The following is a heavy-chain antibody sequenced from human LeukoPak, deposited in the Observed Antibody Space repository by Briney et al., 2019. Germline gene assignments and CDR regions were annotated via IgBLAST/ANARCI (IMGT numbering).Heavy chain of an antibody. CDR3: ARLDSSGWFGGSYFDY. J-gene: IGHJ4*02. CDR2: IYPGDSDT. CDR1: GYSFTSYW. D-gene: IGHD6-19*01. Sequence: GESLKISCKGSGYSFTSYWIGWMRQMPGKGLEWMGIIYPGDSDTRYSPSFQGQVTISADKSISTAYLQWSSLKASDTAMYYCARLDSSGWFGGSYFDYWGQGTLVTVSS. V-gene: IGHV5-51*01.